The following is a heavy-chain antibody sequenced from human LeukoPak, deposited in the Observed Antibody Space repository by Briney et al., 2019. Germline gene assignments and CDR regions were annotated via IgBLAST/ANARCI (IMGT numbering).Heavy chain of an antibody. CDR1: GGTFSSYA. CDR3: ARERATYYDFWSGYYLIDY. Sequence: SVKVSCKASGGTFSSYAISWVRQAPGQGLEWMGGIIPIFGTANYAQKFQGRVTITADESTSTAYMELSSLRSEDTAVYYCARERATYYDFWSGYYLIDYWGQGTLVTVSS. V-gene: IGHV1-69*13. J-gene: IGHJ4*02. CDR2: IIPIFGTA. D-gene: IGHD3-3*01.